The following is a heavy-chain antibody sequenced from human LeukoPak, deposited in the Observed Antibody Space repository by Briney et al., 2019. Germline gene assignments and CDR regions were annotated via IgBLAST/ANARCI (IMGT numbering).Heavy chain of an antibody. Sequence: GGSLRLSCAASGFTLSSYAMHWVRQAPGKGLEWVAVISYDGSNKYYADSVKGRFTISRDNSKNTLYLQMNSLRGEDTAVYYCARGGYSGYDYSPLYYYYMDVWGKGTTVTVSS. CDR3: ARGGYSGYDYSPLYYYYMDV. CDR2: ISYDGSNK. D-gene: IGHD5-12*01. J-gene: IGHJ6*03. V-gene: IGHV3-30*04. CDR1: GFTLSSYA.